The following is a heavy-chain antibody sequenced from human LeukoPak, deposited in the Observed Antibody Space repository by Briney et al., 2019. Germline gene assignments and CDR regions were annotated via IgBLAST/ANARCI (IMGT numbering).Heavy chain of an antibody. D-gene: IGHD4-17*01. CDR3: AREYDYGDYGVFDY. Sequence: GGSLRLSCAASGFTFENFAMSWVRQAPGKGLEWVSEISISDDITYYADSVKGRFTVSRDNPKNTAYLQMNSLRVEDTAVYYCAREYDYGDYGVFDYWGQGTLVTVSS. V-gene: IGHV3-23*01. CDR2: ISISDDIT. CDR1: GFTFENFA. J-gene: IGHJ4*02.